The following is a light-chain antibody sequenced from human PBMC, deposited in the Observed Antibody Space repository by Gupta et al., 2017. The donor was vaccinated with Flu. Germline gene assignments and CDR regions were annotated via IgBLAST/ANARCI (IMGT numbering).Light chain of an antibody. CDR2: DAS. J-gene: IGKJ5*01. V-gene: IGKV1-33*01. CDR1: QDISNY. Sequence: DIQMTQSPSSLSASVGDRVTITCQASQDISNYLNWYQQKPGKAPKLLIYDASNLETGVPSRFSGSGAETDFTFTISSLQPEDIATYYCQQYDNLPPGFGQGTRLEIK. CDR3: QQYDNLPPG.